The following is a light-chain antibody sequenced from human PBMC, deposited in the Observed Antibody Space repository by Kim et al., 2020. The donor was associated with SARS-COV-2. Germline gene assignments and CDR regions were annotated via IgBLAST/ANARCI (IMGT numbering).Light chain of an antibody. Sequence: GQPVTISCSGGRANIGRNTVNWYQQLTGTAPRLLIYSSNQRPSGVPDRFSGSKSGTSASLAISGLQSEDEADYYCAAWDVSLNGGVFGTGTKVTVL. CDR1: RANIGRNT. CDR2: SSN. CDR3: AAWDVSLNGGV. J-gene: IGLJ1*01. V-gene: IGLV1-44*01.